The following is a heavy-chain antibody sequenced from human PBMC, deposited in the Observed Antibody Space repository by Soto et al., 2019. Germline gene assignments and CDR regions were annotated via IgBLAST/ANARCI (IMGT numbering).Heavy chain of an antibody. CDR3: ARVIMIIFGRLTPKWFDA. CDR1: GFTFSSYA. V-gene: IGHV3-23*01. Sequence: GGSLRLSCAASGFTFSSYALTWVRQAPGKGLEWVSAISGSGGGTYYADSVKGRFTISRDNSENTLYLQMNSLRAEDTAVYYCARVIMIIFGRLTPKWFDAWGQGTLVTVSS. D-gene: IGHD3-16*01. CDR2: ISGSGGGT. J-gene: IGHJ5*02.